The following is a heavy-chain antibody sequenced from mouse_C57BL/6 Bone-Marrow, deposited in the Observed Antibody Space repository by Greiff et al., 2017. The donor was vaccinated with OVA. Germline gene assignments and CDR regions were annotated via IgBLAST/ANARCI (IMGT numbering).Heavy chain of an antibody. CDR2: ISSGGSYT. V-gene: IGHV5-6*01. Sequence: EVQRVESGGDLVKPGGSLKLSCAASGFTFSSYGMSWVRQTPDKRLEWVATISSGGSYTYYPDSVKGRFTISRDNAKNTLYLQMSSLKSEDTAMYYCARHGRDLFAYWGQGTLVTVSA. CDR3: ARHGRDLFAY. CDR1: GFTFSSYG. D-gene: IGHD3-3*01. J-gene: IGHJ3*01.